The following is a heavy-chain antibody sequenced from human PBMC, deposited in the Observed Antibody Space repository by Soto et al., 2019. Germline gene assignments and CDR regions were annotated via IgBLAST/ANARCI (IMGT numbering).Heavy chain of an antibody. CDR2: ISYDGSNK. Sequence: HPGGSLRLSCAASGFTFSSYGMHWVRQAPGKGLEWVAVISYDGSNKYYADSVKGRFTISRDNSKNTLYLQMNSLRAEDTAVYYCAKLDQPYDSSGYNDYWGQGTLVTVSS. CDR3: AKLDQPYDSSGYNDY. V-gene: IGHV3-30*18. D-gene: IGHD3-22*01. J-gene: IGHJ4*02. CDR1: GFTFSSYG.